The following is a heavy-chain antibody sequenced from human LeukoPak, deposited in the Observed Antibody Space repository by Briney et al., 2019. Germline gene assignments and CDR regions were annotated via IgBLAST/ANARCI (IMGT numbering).Heavy chain of an antibody. CDR1: GGSISSSSYY. J-gene: IGHJ5*02. V-gene: IGHV4-39*07. CDR3: ARDGGYCSSTSCSKYSSRSAQVGHWFDP. CDR2: IYYSGST. Sequence: SETLSLTCTVSGGSISSSSYYWGWIRQPPGKGLEWIGSIYYSGSTYCNPSLKSRVTISVDTSKNQFSLKLSSVTAADTAVYYCARDGGYCSSTSCSKYSSRSAQVGHWFDPWGQGTLVTVSS. D-gene: IGHD2-2*01.